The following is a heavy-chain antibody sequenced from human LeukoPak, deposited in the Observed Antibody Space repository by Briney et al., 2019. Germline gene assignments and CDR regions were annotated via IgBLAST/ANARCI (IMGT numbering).Heavy chain of an antibody. V-gene: IGHV3-64D*06. Sequence: PGGSLRLSCAASGFTFTSYVMNWVRQAPGKGLEYVSAITSNGGSTYYADSVKGRFTISRDNSKNTLYLQMSSLRAEDRAVYYCVKGRCSGSSCYGGDYWGQGTLVTVSS. J-gene: IGHJ4*02. CDR2: ITSNGGST. CDR1: GFTFTSYV. D-gene: IGHD2-2*01. CDR3: VKGRCSGSSCYGGDY.